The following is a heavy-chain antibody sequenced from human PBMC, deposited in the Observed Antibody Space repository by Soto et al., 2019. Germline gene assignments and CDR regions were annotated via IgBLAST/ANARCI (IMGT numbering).Heavy chain of an antibody. Sequence: RGSLGLSCAASGFTFSSYAMSWVRQAPGKGLEWVSATSGSGGSTYYADSVKGRFTISRDNSKNTLYLQMNSLRAEDTAVYYCAKDRSRYYDSSGGDAFDIWGQGTMVTVSS. V-gene: IGHV3-23*01. J-gene: IGHJ3*02. CDR2: TSGSGGST. D-gene: IGHD3-22*01. CDR3: AKDRSRYYDSSGGDAFDI. CDR1: GFTFSSYA.